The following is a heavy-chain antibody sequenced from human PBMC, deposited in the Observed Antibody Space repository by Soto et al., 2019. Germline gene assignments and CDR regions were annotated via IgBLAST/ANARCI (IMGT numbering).Heavy chain of an antibody. CDR1: GGSFSGYY. Sequence: SETLSLTCAVYGGSFSGYYWSWIRQPPGKGLEWIGEINHSGSTNYNPSLKSRVTISVDTSKNQFSLKLSSVTAADTAVYYCARGRGRKDYWGQGTLVTVSS. CDR2: INHSGST. V-gene: IGHV4-34*01. CDR3: ARGRGRKDY. J-gene: IGHJ4*02.